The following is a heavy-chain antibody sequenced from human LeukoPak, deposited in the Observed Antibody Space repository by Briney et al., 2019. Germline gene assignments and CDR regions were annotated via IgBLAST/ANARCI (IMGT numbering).Heavy chain of an antibody. D-gene: IGHD5-12*01. CDR3: ARTTEGYAGGPGYSYYYYMDV. CDR2: IYTSGST. CDR1: GGSISSGSYY. Sequence: SETLSLTCTASGGSISSGSYYWSWIRQPAGTGLEWVGRIYTSGSTNYNPSLKSRVTISVDTSKNQVSLKLRSVTAADTAVYYCARTTEGYAGGPGYSYYYYMDVWGKGTTVTISS. J-gene: IGHJ6*03. V-gene: IGHV4-61*02.